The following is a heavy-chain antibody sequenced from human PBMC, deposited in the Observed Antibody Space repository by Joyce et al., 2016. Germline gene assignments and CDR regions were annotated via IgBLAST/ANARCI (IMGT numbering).Heavy chain of an antibody. Sequence: QVQLQQWGAGLLKPSETLSLTCAVSGGPFRGFFWTWVRQAPGKGLEWIGDINNSGVANYNPSLKTRVTFSVDTYKNQFSLKVTSLSAADTAVYYCARSQWLAPLMYWGQGTPVTVSS. CDR3: ARSQWLAPLMY. V-gene: IGHV4-34*01. D-gene: IGHD6-19*01. CDR1: GGPFRGFF. CDR2: INNSGVA. J-gene: IGHJ4*02.